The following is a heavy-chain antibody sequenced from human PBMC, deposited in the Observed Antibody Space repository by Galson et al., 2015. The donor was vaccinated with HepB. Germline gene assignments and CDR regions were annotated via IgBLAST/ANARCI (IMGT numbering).Heavy chain of an antibody. D-gene: IGHD6-13*01. CDR1: GYTLTELS. V-gene: IGHV1-24*01. J-gene: IGHJ4*02. CDR2: FDPEDGET. CDR3: ARAHLSIAAAGTDY. Sequence: SVKVSCKVSGYTLTELSMHWVRQAPGKGLEWMGGFDPEDGETIYAQKFQGRVTMTEDTSTDTAYMELSSLRAEDTAVYYCARAHLSIAAAGTDYWGQGTLVTVSS.